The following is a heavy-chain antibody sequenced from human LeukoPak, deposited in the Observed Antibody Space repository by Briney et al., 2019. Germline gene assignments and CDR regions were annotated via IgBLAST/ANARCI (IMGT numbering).Heavy chain of an antibody. Sequence: GGSLRLSCAASGFTFSSYAMSWVRQAPGKGLEWVSAISGSGGSTYYADSVKGRFTISRDNSKNTLYLQMNSLRAEDTAIYYCAKLQYSSGCFDYWGQGTLVTVSS. V-gene: IGHV3-23*01. CDR2: ISGSGGST. D-gene: IGHD6-19*01. CDR3: AKLQYSSGCFDY. CDR1: GFTFSSYA. J-gene: IGHJ4*02.